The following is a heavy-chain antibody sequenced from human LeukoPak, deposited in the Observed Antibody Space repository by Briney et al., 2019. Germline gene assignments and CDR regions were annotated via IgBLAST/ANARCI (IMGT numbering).Heavy chain of an antibody. CDR3: ANHPIAILGWFDP. Sequence: GGFLRLSCAASGFTFSSYAMSWVRQAPGKGLEWVSAISGSGGSTYYADSVKGRFTISRDNSKNTLYLQMNSLRAEDTAVYYCANHPIAILGWFDPWGQGTLVTVSS. CDR1: GFTFSSYA. D-gene: IGHD7-27*01. J-gene: IGHJ5*02. CDR2: ISGSGGST. V-gene: IGHV3-23*01.